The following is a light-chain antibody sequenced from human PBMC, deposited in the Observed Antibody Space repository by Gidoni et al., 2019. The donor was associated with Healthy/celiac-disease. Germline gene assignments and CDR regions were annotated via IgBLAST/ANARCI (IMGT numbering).Light chain of an antibody. CDR3: QQYYSTPGT. Sequence: IVMTQSPDSLAVSLGERATINCKSSQSVLYSSNNKNYLAWYQQKPGQPPKLLIYWASTRESGVPDRCSGSGSGTDFTLTISSLQAEDVAVYYCQQYYSTPGTFGPGTKVDIK. J-gene: IGKJ3*01. CDR1: QSVLYSSNNKNY. CDR2: WAS. V-gene: IGKV4-1*01.